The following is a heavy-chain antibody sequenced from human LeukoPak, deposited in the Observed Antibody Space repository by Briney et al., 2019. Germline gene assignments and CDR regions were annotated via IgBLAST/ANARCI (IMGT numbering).Heavy chain of an antibody. CDR3: ARAREYDFWSGYYTEGVYFDY. V-gene: IGHV1-69*01. D-gene: IGHD3-3*01. CDR2: IIPIFGTA. Sequence: ASVKVSCKASGGTFSSYAISWVRQAPGQGLEWMGGIIPIFGTANYAQKFQGRVTITADESTSTAYMELGSLRSEDTAVYYCARAREYDFWSGYYTEGVYFDYWGQGTLVTVSS. CDR1: GGTFSSYA. J-gene: IGHJ4*02.